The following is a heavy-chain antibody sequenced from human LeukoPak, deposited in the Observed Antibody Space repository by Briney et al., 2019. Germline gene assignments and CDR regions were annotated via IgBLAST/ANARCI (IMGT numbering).Heavy chain of an antibody. CDR1: GGSISSGGYY. J-gene: IGHJ4*02. Sequence: SETLSLTCTVSGGSISSGGYYWSWIRQPAGKGLEWIGRIYTSGSTNYNPSLKSRVTMSVDTSKNQFSLKLSSVTAADTAVYYCARDPDYGDDTGSWGQGTLVTVSS. V-gene: IGHV4-61*02. D-gene: IGHD4-17*01. CDR3: ARDPDYGDDTGS. CDR2: IYTSGST.